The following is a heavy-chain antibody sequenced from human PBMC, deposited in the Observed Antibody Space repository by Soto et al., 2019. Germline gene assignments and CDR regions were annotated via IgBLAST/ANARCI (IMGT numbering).Heavy chain of an antibody. CDR2: ISYSGST. V-gene: IGHV4-59*04. CDR1: GGSIRGYG. CDR3: ASGAGVWFGETTNLYFDY. Sequence: LETLSLPCSVSGGSIRGYGWRWIRQHQGKGLEWIGYISYSGSTYYNPSLKSRVTISVDTSKNQFSLKLSSVTAADTAVYYCASGAGVWFGETTNLYFDYWGQGTLVTVSS. J-gene: IGHJ4*02. D-gene: IGHD3-10*01.